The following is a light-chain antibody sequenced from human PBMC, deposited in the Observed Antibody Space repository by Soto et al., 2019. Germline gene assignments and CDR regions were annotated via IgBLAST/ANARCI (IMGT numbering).Light chain of an antibody. CDR1: SSNIGSNT. CDR3: AAWDDSLNGPV. CDR2: TDS. J-gene: IGLJ2*01. Sequence: QSVLTQPASVSGSPGQSITISCSGSSSNIGSNTINWYQQLLPGTAPKLLVYTDSQRPSGVPDRFSGSKSGTSASLAISGLQPEDEAEYYCAAWDDSLNGPVFGGGTKLTVL. V-gene: IGLV1-44*01.